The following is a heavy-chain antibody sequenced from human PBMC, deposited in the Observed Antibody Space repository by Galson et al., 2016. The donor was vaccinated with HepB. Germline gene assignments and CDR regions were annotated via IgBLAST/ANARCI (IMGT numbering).Heavy chain of an antibody. D-gene: IGHD3-22*01. CDR3: ARGPHYHERSGYYWGRFDY. CDR1: GGSVSSGSYY. CDR2: FYYSGST. V-gene: IGHV4-61*01. J-gene: IGHJ4*02. Sequence: ETLSLTCTVSGGSVSSGSYYWSWTRQPPGKGLEWIGYFYYSGSTNYNPSLKSRVTISVDTSKNQFSLKLSSVTAADTAVYYCARGPHYHERSGYYWGRFDYWGQGTLATVSP.